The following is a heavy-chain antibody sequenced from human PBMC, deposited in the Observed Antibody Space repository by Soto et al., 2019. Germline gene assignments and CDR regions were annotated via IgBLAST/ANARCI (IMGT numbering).Heavy chain of an antibody. Sequence: SGASLRLSCAASGFTFRTYGMHWVRQAPGKGLEWVAFISDDGSQKYYGDSVKGRFTISRDNSKNTLSLRMISLRTEDTSVYYCAKEAPGGWHFFDTWGQGTLVTVS. CDR3: AKEAPGGWHFFDT. D-gene: IGHD6-19*01. J-gene: IGHJ4*02. CDR1: GFTFRTYG. V-gene: IGHV3-30*18. CDR2: ISDDGSQK.